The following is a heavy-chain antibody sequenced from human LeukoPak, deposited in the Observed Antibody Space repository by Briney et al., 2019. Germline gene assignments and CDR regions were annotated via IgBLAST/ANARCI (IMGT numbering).Heavy chain of an antibody. CDR2: IYSGVST. CDR1: GFTVSSNY. D-gene: IGHD3-16*01. J-gene: IGHJ3*02. Sequence: GGSLRLSCAASGFTVSSNYMSWVRQAPGKGLEWVSVIYSGVSTYYADSVKGRFTIPRDNSKNTLYLQMNSLRAEDTAVYYCARGPPTVTSVGDAFDIWGQGTMVTVSS. CDR3: ARGPPTVTSVGDAFDI. V-gene: IGHV3-53*01.